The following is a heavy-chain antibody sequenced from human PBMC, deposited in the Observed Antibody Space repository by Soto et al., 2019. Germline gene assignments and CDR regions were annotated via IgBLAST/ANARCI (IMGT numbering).Heavy chain of an antibody. Sequence: GGSLRLSCAASGFTFSTHAMSWVRQAPGKGLEWVSSISSGGTTTFYAASVEGRFTISRDKSKNTLYLQMNSLRADDTAVYYCAREGGSIGGWFGRKFDSWGQGTQVTVSS. CDR2: ISSGGTTT. J-gene: IGHJ4*02. V-gene: IGHV3-23*01. CDR3: AREGGSIGGWFGRKFDS. CDR1: GFTFSTHA. D-gene: IGHD6-19*01.